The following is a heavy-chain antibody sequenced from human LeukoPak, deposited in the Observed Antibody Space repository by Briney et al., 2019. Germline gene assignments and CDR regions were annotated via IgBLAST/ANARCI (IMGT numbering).Heavy chain of an antibody. J-gene: IGHJ4*02. Sequence: ASVKVSCKASGYTFTDYYLHWVRQAPGQGLEWVGWINPNSGGTNYAQKFQGRVTMTRETSISTVYMELSRLRSDDTAVYYCSREDYWGQGTLVTVSS. V-gene: IGHV1-2*02. CDR2: INPNSGGT. CDR3: SREDY. CDR1: GYTFTDYY.